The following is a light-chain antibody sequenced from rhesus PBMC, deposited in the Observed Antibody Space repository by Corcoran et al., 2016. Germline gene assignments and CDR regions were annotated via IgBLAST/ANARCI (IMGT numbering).Light chain of an antibody. CDR3: QQGNSNPLT. CDR1: QGISSY. CDR2: YAN. J-gene: IGKJ4*01. V-gene: IGKV1-32*02. Sequence: DIQMSQSPSSLSASVGDRVTITCRASQGISSYLNWYQQKPGKAPKLLIYYANSLASGVPSRFSGSGSGTDFTLTISSLQPEDFATYYSQQGNSNPLTFGGGTKVELK.